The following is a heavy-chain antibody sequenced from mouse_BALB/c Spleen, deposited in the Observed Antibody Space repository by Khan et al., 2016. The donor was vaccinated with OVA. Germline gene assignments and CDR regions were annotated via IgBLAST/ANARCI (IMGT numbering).Heavy chain of an antibody. V-gene: IGHV1-5*01. Sequence: VQLQQSGTVLARPGASVKMSCKASGYTFTSYWMHWVKQRPGQGLAWIGAIYPGNSDTRYKQKFKGKAKLTAVTSASTADMELISLTTEDAAVYYGTRWGYWFAYWGQGTLVTVSA. CDR3: TRWGYWFAY. J-gene: IGHJ3*01. CDR2: IYPGNSDT. D-gene: IGHD3-1*01. CDR1: GYTFTSYW.